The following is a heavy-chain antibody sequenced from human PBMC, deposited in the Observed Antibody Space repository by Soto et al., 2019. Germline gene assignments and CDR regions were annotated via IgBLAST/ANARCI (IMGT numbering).Heavy chain of an antibody. CDR1: GGSVSSGSYY. V-gene: IGHV4-61*01. D-gene: IGHD1-26*01. CDR2: IYYSGSN. CDR3: ARILNWFDP. Sequence: QVQLQESGPGLVKPSETLSLTCTVSGGSVSSGSYYWSWIRQPPGKGLEWIGYIYYSGSNNYNPSLKSLVTISVDPSKNQFALKLSSVTAADTAVYYCARILNWFDPWGQGTLVTVSS. J-gene: IGHJ5*02.